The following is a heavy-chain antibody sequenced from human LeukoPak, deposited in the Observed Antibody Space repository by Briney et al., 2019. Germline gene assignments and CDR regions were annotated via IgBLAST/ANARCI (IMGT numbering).Heavy chain of an antibody. J-gene: IGHJ1*01. D-gene: IGHD6-13*01. CDR1: GFTFSSNW. V-gene: IGHV3-7*01. Sequence: GGPLRLSCATSGFTFSSNWMNWVRQAPGKGLEWVANIKQDGSEAYYMDSVKGRFTISRDNAENSLFLQMDSLRVEDTAVYYCARDAGGILEYFYHWGQGTLVTVSS. CDR3: ARDAGGILEYFYH. CDR2: IKQDGSEA.